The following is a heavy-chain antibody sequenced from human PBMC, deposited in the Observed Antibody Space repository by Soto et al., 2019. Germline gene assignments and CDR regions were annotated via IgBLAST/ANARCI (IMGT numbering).Heavy chain of an antibody. CDR1: GYTFTSYD. Sequence: ASVKVSCKASGYTFTSYDINWVRQATGQGLEWMGWMNPNSGNTGYAQKFQGRVTMTRNTSISTAYMELSSLRSEDTAVYYCARSPVVTTINSYYYGMDVWGQGTTVSVSS. V-gene: IGHV1-8*01. CDR3: ARSPVVTTINSYYYGMDV. D-gene: IGHD2-15*01. J-gene: IGHJ6*02. CDR2: MNPNSGNT.